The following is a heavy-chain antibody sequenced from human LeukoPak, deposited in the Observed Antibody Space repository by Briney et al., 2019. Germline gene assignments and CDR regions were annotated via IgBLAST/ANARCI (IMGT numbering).Heavy chain of an antibody. D-gene: IGHD2-15*01. CDR1: GFTFSSYA. CDR3: ARDLAIVVVVAARFDY. CDR2: ISYDGSNK. J-gene: IGHJ4*02. V-gene: IGHV3-30-3*01. Sequence: GGSLRLSCAASGFTFSSYAMHWVRQAPGKGLEWVAVISYDGSNKYYADSVKGRFTISRDNSKNTLYLQMNSLRAEDTGVYYCARDLAIVVVVAARFDYWGQGTLVTVSS.